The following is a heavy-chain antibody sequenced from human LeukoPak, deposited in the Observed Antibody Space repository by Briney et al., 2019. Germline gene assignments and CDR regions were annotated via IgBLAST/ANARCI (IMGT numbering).Heavy chain of an antibody. CDR2: MNPNSGNT. D-gene: IGHD3-10*01. V-gene: IGHV1-8*01. Sequence: ASVKVSCKASGYTFTIYDINWVRQATGQGLEYMGWMNPNSGNTGYAQKFQGRVTMTRNTSISTAYMELSSLRSEDTAVYYCARSRFGELAWFDPWGQGTLVTVSS. CDR3: ARSRFGELAWFDP. J-gene: IGHJ5*02. CDR1: GYTFTIYD.